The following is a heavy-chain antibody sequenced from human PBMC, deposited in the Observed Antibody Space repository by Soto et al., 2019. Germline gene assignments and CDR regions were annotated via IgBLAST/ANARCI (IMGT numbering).Heavy chain of an antibody. CDR2: IKSRPDGGTA. CDR1: GFIFNNAW. Sequence: EVHLVESGGGLVEPGGSLRLSCAASGFIFNNAWMTWVRQAPGKGLEWVANIKSRPDGGTADYAASVQGSFTISRDDSRYTLYLQMNRLRIEDTAVYYCTTAGPRDWYFNLWGRGPLFTVSS. J-gene: IGHJ2*01. CDR3: TTAGPRDWYFNL. V-gene: IGHV3-15*01.